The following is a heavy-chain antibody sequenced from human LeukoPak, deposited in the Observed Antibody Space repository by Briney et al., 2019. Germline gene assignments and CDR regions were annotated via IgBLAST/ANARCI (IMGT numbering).Heavy chain of an antibody. Sequence: ASVKVSCKSYGYTFTSYFMHWVRQAPGQGLEWMGIINPSGGSTNYAQKFQGRVTMTRSTSISTAYMEPSSLRFEDTAVYYCSRSVRNGHIDYWGQGTLVTVSS. D-gene: IGHD2-21*01. CDR3: SRSVRNGHIDY. J-gene: IGHJ4*02. CDR2: INPSGGST. V-gene: IGHV1-46*01. CDR1: GYTFTSYF.